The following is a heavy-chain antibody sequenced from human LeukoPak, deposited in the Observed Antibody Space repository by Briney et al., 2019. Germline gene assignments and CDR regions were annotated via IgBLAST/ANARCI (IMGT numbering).Heavy chain of an antibody. Sequence: PGGSLRLSCAASGFTFSSYEMNWVRQAPGKGLEWVSHISSSGATIYYADSVKGRFTISRDNAKSSLYLQMNSLRAEDTAVYYCARPTAVGAAPRAFDIWGQGTMVTVSS. J-gene: IGHJ3*02. D-gene: IGHD2-15*01. CDR1: GFTFSSYE. V-gene: IGHV3-48*03. CDR3: ARPTAVGAAPRAFDI. CDR2: ISSSGATI.